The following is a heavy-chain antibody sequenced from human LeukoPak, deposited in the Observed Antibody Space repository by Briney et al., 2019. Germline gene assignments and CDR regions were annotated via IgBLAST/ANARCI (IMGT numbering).Heavy chain of an antibody. Sequence: GGSLRLSCAASGIVFSNTAMNWARQSPGRGLEWVSAISGGGERTFYADSVKGRFTISRGNSKNMVYLQMNSLRADDTAIYYCGKDGCQYSSGPEFDPRGQGALVTVSS. CDR3: GKDGCQYSSGPEFDP. J-gene: IGHJ5*02. CDR2: ISGGGERT. V-gene: IGHV3-23*01. CDR1: GIVFSNTA. D-gene: IGHD3-22*01.